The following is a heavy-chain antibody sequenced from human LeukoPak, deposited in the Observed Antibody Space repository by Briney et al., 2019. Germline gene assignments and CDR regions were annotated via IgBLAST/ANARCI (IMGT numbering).Heavy chain of an antibody. CDR3: AKTTVTSEEYFYYYMDV. CDR2: IITYNGNT. CDR1: GYTITSYG. Sequence: GASVKVSCKASGYTITSYGISWVRQAPGQGLEWMGCIITYNGNTYYSQKLQGRVTMTTDTSTSTAYMELRSLRSDDTAVYYCAKTTVTSEEYFYYYMDVWAKGTTVTVSS. D-gene: IGHD4-17*01. V-gene: IGHV1-18*01. J-gene: IGHJ6*03.